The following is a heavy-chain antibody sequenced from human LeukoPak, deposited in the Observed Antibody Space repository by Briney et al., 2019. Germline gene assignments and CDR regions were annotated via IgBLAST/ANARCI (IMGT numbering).Heavy chain of an antibody. V-gene: IGHV7-4-1*02. CDR2: INTNTGNP. Sequence: ASVKFSCKASGYTFTSYAMNRVRQAPGQGLEWMGWINTNTGNPTYAQGFTGRFVFSSDTSVSTAYLQISSLKAGDTAVYYCARDLYYYDSSGYYYRGAFDIWGQGTMVTVSS. CDR3: ARDLYYYDSSGYYYRGAFDI. J-gene: IGHJ3*02. CDR1: GYTFTSYA. D-gene: IGHD3-22*01.